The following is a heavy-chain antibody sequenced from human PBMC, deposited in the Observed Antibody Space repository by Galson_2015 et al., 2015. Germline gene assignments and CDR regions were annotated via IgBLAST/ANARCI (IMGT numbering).Heavy chain of an antibody. J-gene: IGHJ4*02. V-gene: IGHV3-53*01. Sequence: SLRLSCAASGFTFSNYGMHWVRQAPGKGLEWVSVIYSDGSSFYGDSVTGRFAISRDSSKNALYLQMNSLRAEDTAVYYCARAPLRDYGDYLDYWGQGALVTVSS. CDR3: ARAPLRDYGDYLDY. CDR2: IYSDGSS. CDR1: GFTFSNYG. D-gene: IGHD4-17*01.